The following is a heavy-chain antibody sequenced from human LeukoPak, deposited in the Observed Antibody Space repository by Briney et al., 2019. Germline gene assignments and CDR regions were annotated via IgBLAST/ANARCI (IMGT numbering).Heavy chain of an antibody. Sequence: SQTLSLTCAISGDSVSSYSAAWNWIRQSPSRGLEWLGRTYYRSKWYNEYAVSVKSRITINPDTPKSQFSLRLRSVTPEDTAVYYCARSYSSGWDFDYWGQGTLVTVSS. V-gene: IGHV6-1*01. CDR3: ARSYSSGWDFDY. CDR2: TYYRSKWYN. D-gene: IGHD6-19*01. CDR1: GDSVSSYSAA. J-gene: IGHJ4*02.